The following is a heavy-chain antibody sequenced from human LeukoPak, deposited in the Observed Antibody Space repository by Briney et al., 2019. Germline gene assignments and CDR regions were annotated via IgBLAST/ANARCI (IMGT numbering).Heavy chain of an antibody. Sequence: SETLSLTCTVSGGSISSYYWSRIRQPPGKGLEWIGYIYYSGSTNYNPSLKSRVTISVDTSKNQFSLKLSSVTAADTAVYYCAVLDSGAPGLDYWGQGTLVTVSS. J-gene: IGHJ4*02. CDR1: GGSISSYY. D-gene: IGHD6-19*01. CDR3: AVLDSGAPGLDY. CDR2: IYYSGST. V-gene: IGHV4-59*01.